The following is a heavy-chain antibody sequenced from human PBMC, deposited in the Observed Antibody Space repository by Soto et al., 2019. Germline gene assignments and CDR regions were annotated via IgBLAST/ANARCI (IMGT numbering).Heavy chain of an antibody. J-gene: IGHJ6*02. CDR3: ARGCSGGSCYSYYNGMDF. CDR1: GGTFSSYA. CDR2: IIPIFGTA. D-gene: IGHD2-15*01. Sequence: QVQLVQSGAEVKKPGSSVKVSCKASGGTFSSYAISWVRQAPGQGLEWMGGIIPIFGTANYAQKFQGRVTIAADKSTGTAYMELSSLRSEDTAVYYCARGCSGGSCYSYYNGMDFWGQGTTVTVSS. V-gene: IGHV1-69*06.